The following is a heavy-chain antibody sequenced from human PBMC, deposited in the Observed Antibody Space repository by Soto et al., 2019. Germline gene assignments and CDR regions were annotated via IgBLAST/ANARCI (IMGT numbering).Heavy chain of an antibody. V-gene: IGHV4-31*01. CDR1: GGSIRSGGYY. J-gene: IGHJ5*02. Sequence: QVQLQESGPGLVKPSQTLSLTCTVSGGSIRSGGYYWSWIRQHPGKGLEWIGYIYYSGSTYYNPSLKCLVTISVATSKNQCPLKLSPVTVADTAVYYCSRDPSGRAAEGWFDPWGQGTLVTFSS. D-gene: IGHD6-13*01. CDR3: SRDPSGRAAEGWFDP. CDR2: IYYSGST.